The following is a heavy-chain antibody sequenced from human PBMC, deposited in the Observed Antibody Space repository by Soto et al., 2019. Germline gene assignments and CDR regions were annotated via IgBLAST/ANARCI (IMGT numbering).Heavy chain of an antibody. Sequence: ASVKVSCKASGYTFTSYYIHWVRQAPGQGLEWMGWINPITGGTNYAPKFQGRVTMTRDTSITTAYMELSRLRSDDTAVYYCARNYYDSSDRDYLDYWGQGTPVTVS. V-gene: IGHV1-2*02. D-gene: IGHD3-22*01. J-gene: IGHJ4*02. CDR1: GYTFTSYY. CDR2: INPITGGT. CDR3: ARNYYDSSDRDYLDY.